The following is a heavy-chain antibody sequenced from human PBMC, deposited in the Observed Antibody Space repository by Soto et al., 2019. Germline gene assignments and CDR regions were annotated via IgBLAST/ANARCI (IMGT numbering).Heavy chain of an antibody. CDR2: ISGSGGST. D-gene: IGHD3-3*01. Sequence: GGSLRLSCAASGFTFSSYAMGWVRQAPGKGLEWVSAISGSGGSTYYADSVKGRFTISRDNSKNTLYLQMNSLRAEDTAVYYCAKRYYDFWSGTKGHFDYWGQGTLVTVSS. CDR3: AKRYYDFWSGTKGHFDY. CDR1: GFTFSSYA. V-gene: IGHV3-23*01. J-gene: IGHJ4*02.